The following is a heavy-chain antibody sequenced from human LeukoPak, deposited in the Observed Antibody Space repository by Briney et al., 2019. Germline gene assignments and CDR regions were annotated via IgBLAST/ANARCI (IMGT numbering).Heavy chain of an antibody. Sequence: SVKVSCKTSGGTFSSYAISWVRQAPGQGLEWMGRIIPILGIANYAQKFQGRVTITADKSTSTAYMELSSLRSEDTAVYYCASQFDFWSGYPGSYGMDVWGQGTTVTVSS. CDR2: IIPILGIA. V-gene: IGHV1-69*04. CDR1: GGTFSSYA. J-gene: IGHJ6*02. CDR3: ASQFDFWSGYPGSYGMDV. D-gene: IGHD3-3*01.